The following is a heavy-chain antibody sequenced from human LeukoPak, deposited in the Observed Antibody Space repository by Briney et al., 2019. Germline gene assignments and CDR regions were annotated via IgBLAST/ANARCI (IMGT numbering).Heavy chain of an antibody. V-gene: IGHV4-39*01. J-gene: IGHJ3*02. Sequence: SETLSLTCTVSGGSISSTSYYWGWIRHPPGKELEWIGSIYYSGSTYYNPSLRSRITISVDTSKNQFSLKLSSVTAADTAVYYCARRVVRGVFDIWGQGTMVTVSS. CDR2: IYYSGST. D-gene: IGHD3-10*01. CDR3: ARRVVRGVFDI. CDR1: GGSISSTSYY.